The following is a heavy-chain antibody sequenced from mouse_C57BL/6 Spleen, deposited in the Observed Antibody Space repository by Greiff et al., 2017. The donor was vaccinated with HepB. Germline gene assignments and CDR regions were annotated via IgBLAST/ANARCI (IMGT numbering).Heavy chain of an antibody. J-gene: IGHJ3*01. CDR1: GYTFTSYW. V-gene: IGHV1-55*01. CDR3: ARRGGSSWFAY. CDR2: IYPGSGST. D-gene: IGHD1-1*01. Sequence: QVQLKQSGAELVKPGASVKMSCKASGYTFTSYWITWVKQRPGQGLEWIGDIYPGSGSTNYNEKFKSKATLTVDTSSSTAYMQLSSLTSEDSAVYYCARRGGSSWFAYWGQGTLVTVSA.